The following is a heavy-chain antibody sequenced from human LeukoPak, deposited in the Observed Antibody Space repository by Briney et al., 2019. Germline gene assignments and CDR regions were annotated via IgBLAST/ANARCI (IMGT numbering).Heavy chain of an antibody. V-gene: IGHV4-59*01. Sequence: PSETLSLTCTVSGGSISSYYWSWIRQPPGKGLEWIGYIYYSRSTNYNPSLKSRVTISVDTSKNQFSLKLSSVTAADTAVYYCAITTVTLPLRAFDIWGQGTMVTVSS. CDR3: AITTVTLPLRAFDI. CDR1: GGSISSYY. J-gene: IGHJ3*02. CDR2: IYYSRST. D-gene: IGHD4-17*01.